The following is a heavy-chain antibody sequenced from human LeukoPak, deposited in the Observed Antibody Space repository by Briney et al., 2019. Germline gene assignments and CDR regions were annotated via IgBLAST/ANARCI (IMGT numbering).Heavy chain of an antibody. V-gene: IGHV4-59*12. J-gene: IGHJ4*02. CDR3: ARGGYSYGYPLDY. Sequence: SETLSLTCTVSGGSISSYYWSWIRQPPGKGLEWIGYIYHSGSTNYNPSLKSRVTISVDMSKNQISLKLSSVTAADTAVYYCARGGYSYGYPLDYWGQGTLVTVSS. CDR1: GGSISSYY. CDR2: IYHSGST. D-gene: IGHD5-18*01.